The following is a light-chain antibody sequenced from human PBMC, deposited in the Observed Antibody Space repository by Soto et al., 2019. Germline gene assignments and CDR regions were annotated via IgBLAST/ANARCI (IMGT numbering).Light chain of an antibody. Sequence: QSVLTQPASVSGSPGQSIAISCTGTSRDVGAYNYVSWYQQHPGKAPKLMIYDVSNRPSGVSNRFSGSKSDNTASLTISGLQAEDEADYYCSSYTSSSTYVFGTGTKVTVL. CDR3: SSYTSSSTYV. CDR1: SRDVGAYNY. V-gene: IGLV2-14*03. CDR2: DVS. J-gene: IGLJ1*01.